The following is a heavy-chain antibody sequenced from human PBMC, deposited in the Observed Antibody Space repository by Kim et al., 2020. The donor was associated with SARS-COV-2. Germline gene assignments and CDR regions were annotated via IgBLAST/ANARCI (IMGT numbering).Heavy chain of an antibody. V-gene: IGHV4-34*01. CDR1: GGSFSGYY. D-gene: IGHD3-10*01. CDR3: ATSRSGSSHYGMDV. J-gene: IGHJ6*02. CDR2: INHSGST. Sequence: SETLSLTCAVYGGSFSGYYWSWIRQPPGKGLEWIGEINHSGSTNYSPSLKSRVTISLDTSKNQFSLKLSSETAADTAVYYCATSRSGSSHYGMDVWGQGTTVTVSS.